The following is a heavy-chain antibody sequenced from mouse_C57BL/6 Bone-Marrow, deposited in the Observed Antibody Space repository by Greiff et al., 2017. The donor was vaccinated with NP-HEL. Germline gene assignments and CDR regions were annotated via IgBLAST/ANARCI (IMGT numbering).Heavy chain of an antibody. CDR3: ARSNYGNYRFAY. J-gene: IGHJ3*01. CDR2: IYPGSGST. V-gene: IGHV1-55*01. Sequence: QVQLQQPGAELVKPGASVKMSCKASGYTFTSYWITWVKQRPGQGLEWIGDIYPGSGSTNYNEKFKSKATLTVDTSSSTAYMQLSSLTSEDSAVYYCARSNYGNYRFAYWGQGTLVTVSA. D-gene: IGHD2-1*01. CDR1: GYTFTSYW.